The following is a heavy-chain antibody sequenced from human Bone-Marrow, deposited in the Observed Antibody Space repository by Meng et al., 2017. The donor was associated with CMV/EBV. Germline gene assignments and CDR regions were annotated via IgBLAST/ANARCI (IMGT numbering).Heavy chain of an antibody. J-gene: IGHJ4*01. Sequence: SLKISCAASGFTFSSYSMSWVRQAPGKGLEWVSGITWNSGGIVYADSVKGRFTISRDNARRSLFLQMNDLRAEDTAWYYCAKGGGGGIPAALTYWGQGTLVTVSS. CDR2: ITWNSGGI. CDR1: GFTFSSYS. CDR3: AKGGGGGIPAALTY. D-gene: IGHD2-2*01. V-gene: IGHV3-9*01.